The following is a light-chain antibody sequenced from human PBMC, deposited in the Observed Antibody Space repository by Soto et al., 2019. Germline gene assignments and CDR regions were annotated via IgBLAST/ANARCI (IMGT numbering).Light chain of an antibody. V-gene: IGKV1-5*01. Sequence: DIQMTQSPSTLSASVGDRVTITCRASQSISSWLAWYQPKPGKAPKLLIYDAASLESGVPSRFSGSGSGTEFTLTISSLHPDDVATYYCQQYNSYSWTFGQGTKVEIK. CDR3: QQYNSYSWT. J-gene: IGKJ1*01. CDR2: DAA. CDR1: QSISSW.